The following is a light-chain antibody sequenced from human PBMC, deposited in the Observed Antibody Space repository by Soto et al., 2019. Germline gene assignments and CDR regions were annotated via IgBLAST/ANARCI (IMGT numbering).Light chain of an antibody. CDR3: QQYNSYPLT. CDR2: KAS. V-gene: IGKV1-5*03. Sequence: DIQMTQSPSTLSASVGDRATITCRASQSISSWLAWYQQKPGKAPKSLIYKASSLESGVPSRFSGGGSGTEFTLTISSLQPDDFATYYCQQYNSYPLTFGQGTRLEIK. CDR1: QSISSW. J-gene: IGKJ5*01.